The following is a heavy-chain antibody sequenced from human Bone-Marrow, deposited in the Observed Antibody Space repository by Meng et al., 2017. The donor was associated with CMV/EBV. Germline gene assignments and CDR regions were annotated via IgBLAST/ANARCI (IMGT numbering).Heavy chain of an antibody. CDR1: GFTFSSYD. J-gene: IGHJ6*02. D-gene: IGHD2-2*01. Sequence: GGSLRLSCAASGFTFSSYDMHWVRQATGKGLEWVSAIGTAGDTYYPGSVKGRFTISRENAKNSLYLQMNSLRAGDTAVYYCARGDLAYCSSTSCHYGMDVWGQGNTVTVSS. V-gene: IGHV3-13*01. CDR3: ARGDLAYCSSTSCHYGMDV. CDR2: IGTAGDT.